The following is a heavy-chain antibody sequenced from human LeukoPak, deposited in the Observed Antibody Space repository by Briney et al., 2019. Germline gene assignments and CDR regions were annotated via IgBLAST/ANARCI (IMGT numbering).Heavy chain of an antibody. CDR1: GFTFSSYG. CDR3: AKELSSGWYNLQNYYYMDV. J-gene: IGHJ6*03. CDR2: ISYDGSNK. D-gene: IGHD6-19*01. Sequence: GGSLRLSCAASGFTFSSYGMHWVRQAPGKGLEWVAVISYDGSNKYYADSVKGRFTISRDNSKNTLYLQMNSLRAEDTAVYYCAKELSSGWYNLQNYYYMDVWGKGTTVTVSS. V-gene: IGHV3-30*18.